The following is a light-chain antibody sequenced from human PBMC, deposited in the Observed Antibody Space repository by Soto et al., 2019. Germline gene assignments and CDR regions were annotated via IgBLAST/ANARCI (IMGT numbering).Light chain of an antibody. CDR2: GAS. CDR3: QQYNNWPLLT. J-gene: IGKJ4*01. Sequence: EIVMTQSPATLSVSPGERVTLFCRASQSVRSNLAWYQQKPGQAPRLLIYGASTRATGIPARFSGSGSGTEFTLIISSLQSEDFAVYYCQQYNNWPLLTFGGGTKVDIK. CDR1: QSVRSN. V-gene: IGKV3D-15*01.